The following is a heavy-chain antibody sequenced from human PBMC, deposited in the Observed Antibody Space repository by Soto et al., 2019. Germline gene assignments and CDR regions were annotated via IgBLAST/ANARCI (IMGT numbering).Heavy chain of an antibody. CDR3: AKAKGAGAFAKAINWFDA. Sequence: WGSLRFGCASSGFTFSRYAMHWVRQAPGKGLDRVAAISNDGYTEINYADSVKGRFTISRDNSKNTLSLQLNSLRSEDTAIFYCAKAKGAGAFAKAINWFDAWGQGTMVTVSS. CDR2: ISNDGYTEI. J-gene: IGHJ5*02. CDR1: GFTFSRYA. D-gene: IGHD3-3*01. V-gene: IGHV3-30*18.